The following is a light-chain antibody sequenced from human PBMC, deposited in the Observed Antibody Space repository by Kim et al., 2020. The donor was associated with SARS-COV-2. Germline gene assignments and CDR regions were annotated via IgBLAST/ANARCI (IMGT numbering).Light chain of an antibody. Sequence: QSALTQPPSVSAAPGQTVTISCSGTTSNFENYYVSWYQQVPGSAPKLLIFDTNKRPSGIPDRFSGSRSDTSVTLSITGLQAGDEADYYCGTWDDTLSAGVFGGGTKLTVL. V-gene: IGLV1-51*01. J-gene: IGLJ2*01. CDR3: GTWDDTLSAGV. CDR1: TSNFENYY. CDR2: DTN.